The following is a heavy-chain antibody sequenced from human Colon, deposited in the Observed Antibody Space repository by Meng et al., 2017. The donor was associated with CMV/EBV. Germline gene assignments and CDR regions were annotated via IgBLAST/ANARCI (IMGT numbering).Heavy chain of an antibody. V-gene: IGHV3-11*01. CDR1: GFTFNDYS. CDR3: ARTPAAATGWFDP. D-gene: IGHD6-13*01. Sequence: GGSLRLSCAASGFTFNDYSMSWIRQAPGKGLVWISYISSNGRTIYYADSVRGRFTISRDNARNSLFLQMDTLSADDTAVYYCARTPAAATGWFDPWGQGTLVTVSS. CDR2: ISSNGRTI. J-gene: IGHJ5*02.